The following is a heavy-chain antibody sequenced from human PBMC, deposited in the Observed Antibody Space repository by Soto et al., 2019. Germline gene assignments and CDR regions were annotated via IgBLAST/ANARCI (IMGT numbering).Heavy chain of an antibody. D-gene: IGHD5-18*01. V-gene: IGHV5-51*01. J-gene: IGHJ6*02. CDR1: GYSFTSYW. CDR2: IYPGDSDT. Sequence: GESQKISCKGSGYSFTSYWIGWVRQMPGKVLEWMGIIYPGDSDTRYSPSFQGQVTISPDKYISTAYLQWSSLKASDTAMYYCAIVDTAMGTYYYYGMDVWGQGTTVTVSS. CDR3: AIVDTAMGTYYYYGMDV.